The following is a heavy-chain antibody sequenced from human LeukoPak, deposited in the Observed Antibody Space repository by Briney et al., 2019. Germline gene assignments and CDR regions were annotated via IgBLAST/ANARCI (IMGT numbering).Heavy chain of an antibody. V-gene: IGHV3-30*18. CDR2: ISYDGSNK. CDR3: AKVQYQLLVHYYGMDV. J-gene: IGHJ6*02. D-gene: IGHD2-2*01. CDR1: GFTFSSYG. Sequence: GGSLRPSCAASGFTFSSYGMHWVRQAPGKGLEWVAVISYDGSNKYYADSVKGRFTISRDNSKNTLYLQMNSLRAEDTAVYYCAKVQYQLLVHYYGMDVWGQGTTVTVSS.